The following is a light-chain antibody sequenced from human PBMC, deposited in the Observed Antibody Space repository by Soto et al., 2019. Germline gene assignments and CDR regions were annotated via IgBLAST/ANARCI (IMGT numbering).Light chain of an antibody. Sequence: QSVLTQSPSASASLGASVKLTCTLSSGHSNYAIAWHQQKPEKGPRYLMKLNSDGSHSRGDGIPDRISGSSSGAERYLTISSLQSDDEADYYCQTWGTGGVFGGRTKLTVL. CDR2: LNSDGSH. J-gene: IGLJ3*02. CDR3: QTWGTGGV. CDR1: SGHSNYA. V-gene: IGLV4-69*01.